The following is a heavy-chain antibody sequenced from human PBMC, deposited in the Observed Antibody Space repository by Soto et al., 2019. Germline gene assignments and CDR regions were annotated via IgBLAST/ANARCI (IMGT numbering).Heavy chain of an antibody. CDR2: IYWNDDK. Sequence: SGPTLVNPTQTLTLTCTFSGFSLSTSGLGVGWIRQPPGKALEWLALIYWNDDKRYSPSLKSRLTITKDTSKNQVVLTMTNMDPVDTATYYCARYDFWSGPQYYYYSMDVWGQGTTVTVSS. V-gene: IGHV2-5*01. CDR3: ARYDFWSGPQYYYYSMDV. CDR1: GFSLSTSGLG. D-gene: IGHD3-3*01. J-gene: IGHJ6*02.